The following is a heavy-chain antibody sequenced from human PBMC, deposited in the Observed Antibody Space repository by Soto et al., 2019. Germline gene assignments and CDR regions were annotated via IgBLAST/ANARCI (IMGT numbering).Heavy chain of an antibody. CDR3: ARDNDSSGYSAH. D-gene: IGHD3-22*01. Sequence: SETLSLTCAVSGDSISTSNWWSWVRQPPGRGLEWIGEIYHSGSTNYNPSLKSRVTISVDKSKNQFSLKMRSVTAADTAVYFCARDNDSSGYSAHWGQGTLVTVSS. V-gene: IGHV4-4*02. CDR2: IYHSGST. CDR1: GDSISTSNW. J-gene: IGHJ4*02.